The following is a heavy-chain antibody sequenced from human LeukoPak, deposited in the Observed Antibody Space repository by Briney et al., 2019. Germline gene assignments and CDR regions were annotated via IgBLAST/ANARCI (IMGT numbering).Heavy chain of an antibody. D-gene: IGHD6-19*01. CDR1: AYTFTSYW. CDR2: IFPGDSDT. Sequence: GESLQISSKGAAYTFTSYWIGWVRQMPRKGREWRGIIFPGDSDTRYSPSFQSRVTISADKSIGTAHLQWSSLKAADTAMYYCARRSSIAVPLFDYWGQGTLVTVSS. CDR3: ARRSSIAVPLFDY. J-gene: IGHJ4*02. V-gene: IGHV5-51*01.